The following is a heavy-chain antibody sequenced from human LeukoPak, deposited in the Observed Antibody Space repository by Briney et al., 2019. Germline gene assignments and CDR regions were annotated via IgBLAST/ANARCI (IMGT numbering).Heavy chain of an antibody. CDR1: GFIFSSYR. V-gene: IGHV3-21*01. J-gene: IGHJ3*02. CDR3: AREDREAFDI. Sequence: GGSLRLSCAASGFIFSSYRMNWVRQAPGKGLEWVSSISSGSYIYYADSVKGRFTISRDNAKNSLYLQMNSLRAEDTAVYYCAREDREAFDIWGQGTMVTVSS. CDR2: ISSGSYI.